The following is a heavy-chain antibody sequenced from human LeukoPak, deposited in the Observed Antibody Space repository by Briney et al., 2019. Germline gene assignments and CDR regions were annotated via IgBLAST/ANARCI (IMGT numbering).Heavy chain of an antibody. CDR1: GGSISSGGTYY. D-gene: IGHD2-15*01. J-gene: IGHJ5*02. V-gene: IGHV4-61*02. Sequence: SQTLSLTCTVSGGSISSGGTYYWSWIRQPAGKGLEWIGRIYTSGSTNYNPSLKSRVTISVDTSKNRFSLKLSSVTAADTAVYYCARQRGDCSGGSCYLGDNWFDPWGQGTLVTVSS. CDR2: IYTSGST. CDR3: ARQRGDCSGGSCYLGDNWFDP.